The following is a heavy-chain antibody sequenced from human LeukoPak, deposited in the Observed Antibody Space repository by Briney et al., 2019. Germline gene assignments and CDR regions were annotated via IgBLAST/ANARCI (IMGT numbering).Heavy chain of an antibody. V-gene: IGHV4-39*01. Sequence: SETLSLTCTVSGGSISSYYWGWIRQPPGKGLEWIGSIYYSGSTYYNPSLKSRVTISVDTSKNQFSLKLSSVTAADTAVYYCARHEGHDYEDYWGQGTLVTVSS. CDR2: IYYSGST. CDR3: ARHEGHDYEDY. D-gene: IGHD4-17*01. J-gene: IGHJ4*02. CDR1: GGSISSYY.